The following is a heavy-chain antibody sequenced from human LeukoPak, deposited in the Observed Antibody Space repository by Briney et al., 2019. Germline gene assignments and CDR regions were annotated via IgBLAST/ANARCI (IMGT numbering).Heavy chain of an antibody. CDR3: ARDRPFPGLSPAHDSFDV. CDR1: GFTFSSYW. V-gene: IGHV3-7*01. J-gene: IGHJ3*01. Sequence: GGSLRLSCAASGFTFSSYWMSWVRQAPGKGLEWVANIKQDGSEKYYVDSVKGRFTITRDNARNSLHLQMNSLRADDTAVYYCARDRPFPGLSPAHDSFDVWGQGTMVTVS. D-gene: IGHD3-9*01. CDR2: IKQDGSEK.